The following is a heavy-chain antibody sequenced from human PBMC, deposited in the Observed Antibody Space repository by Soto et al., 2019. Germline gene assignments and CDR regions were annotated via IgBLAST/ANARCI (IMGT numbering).Heavy chain of an antibody. CDR3: ARGSYRDFDWLLRTPRYGMDV. V-gene: IGHV1-69*13. CDR1: GGTFSSYA. D-gene: IGHD3-9*01. Sequence: GASVKVSCKASGGTFSSYAISWVRQAPGQGLEWMGGIIPIFGTANYAQKFQGRVTITADESTSTAYMELSSLRSEDTAVYYCARGSYRDFDWLLRTPRYGMDVWGQGTTVTVSS. CDR2: IIPIFGTA. J-gene: IGHJ6*02.